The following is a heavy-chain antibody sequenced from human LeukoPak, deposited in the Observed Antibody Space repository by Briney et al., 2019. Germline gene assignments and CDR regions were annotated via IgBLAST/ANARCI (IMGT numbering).Heavy chain of an antibody. J-gene: IGHJ6*03. V-gene: IGHV1-2*02. CDR2: INPNSGGT. CDR3: ARASDYDSSGYYMDV. D-gene: IGHD3-22*01. CDR1: GYTFTGYY. Sequence: ASVKVSCKASGYTFTGYYMHWVRQAPGQGLEWMGWINPNSGGTNYAQKFQGRVTMTRDTSISTAYMELSRLRSDDTAVYYCARASDYDSSGYYMDVWGKGTMVTVSS.